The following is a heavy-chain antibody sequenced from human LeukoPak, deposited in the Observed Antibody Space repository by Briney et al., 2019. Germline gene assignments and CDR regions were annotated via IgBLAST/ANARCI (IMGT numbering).Heavy chain of an antibody. CDR1: GFTFSDYW. J-gene: IGHJ6*04. V-gene: IGHV3-7*01. Sequence: GGSLRLSCAVSGFTFSDYWMTWVRQAPGRGPEWVANIKEDGSDKQYVDSVQGRFTISRDNAENSLYLQMNSLRAEDTAVYYCVRESSVWVGPGIGRPLDVWGKGTAVTVSS. CDR3: VRESSVWVGPGIGRPLDV. CDR2: IKEDGSDK. D-gene: IGHD3-16*01.